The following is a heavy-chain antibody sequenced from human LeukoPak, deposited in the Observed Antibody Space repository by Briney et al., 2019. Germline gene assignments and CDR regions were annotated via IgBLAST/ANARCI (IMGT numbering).Heavy chain of an antibody. J-gene: IGHJ4*02. D-gene: IGHD6-6*01. CDR1: GGSISSGGYY. CDR3: ARSPIAARPKYFDY. CDR2: IYYSGST. V-gene: IGHV4-31*03. Sequence: SETLSLTCTVSGGSISSGGYYWSWIRQHPGKGLEWIGYIYYSGSTYYNPSLKSRVTISVDTSKNQFSLKLSSVTAADTAVYYCARSPIAARPKYFDYWGQGTLVTVSS.